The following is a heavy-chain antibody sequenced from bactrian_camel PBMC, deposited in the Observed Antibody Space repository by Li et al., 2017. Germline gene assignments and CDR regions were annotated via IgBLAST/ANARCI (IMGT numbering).Heavy chain of an antibody. CDR3: KTVRWGSSNYCYRFGY. D-gene: IGHD2*01. Sequence: HVQLVESGGGSVQAGGSLTLSCAAGRYTYKRNCMGWFRQAVGKERDWVATDNGVGTTYYGDSVKGRFTISQDNTKNTLYLQMNSLKPEDTATYYCKTVRWGSSNYCYRFGYWGQGTQVTVS. J-gene: IGHJ6*01. V-gene: IGHV3S53*01. CDR2: DNGVGTT. CDR1: RYTYKRNC.